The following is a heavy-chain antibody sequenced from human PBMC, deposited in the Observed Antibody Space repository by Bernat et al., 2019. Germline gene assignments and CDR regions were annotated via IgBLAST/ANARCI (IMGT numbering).Heavy chain of an antibody. CDR1: GGSISSYY. J-gene: IGHJ2*01. V-gene: IGHV4-59*08. Sequence: QVQLQELGPGLVKPSETLSLTCTVSGGSISSYYWSWIRQPPGKGLEWIGYLYYSGSTNYNPSLKSRVTISVDTSKKQFSLKLSSVTAADTAVYYCARRALPNWYFDLWGRGTLVTVSS. CDR2: LYYSGST. D-gene: IGHD1-26*01. CDR3: ARRALPNWYFDL.